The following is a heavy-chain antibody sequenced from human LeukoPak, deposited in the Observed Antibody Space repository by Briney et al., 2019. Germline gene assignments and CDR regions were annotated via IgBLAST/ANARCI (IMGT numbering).Heavy chain of an antibody. CDR2: ISYDGSNE. D-gene: IGHD5-24*01. CDR1: GFTFSSYA. V-gene: IGHV3-30-3*01. Sequence: GRSLRLSCAASGFTFSSYAMHWVRQAPGKGLEWVAVISYDGSNEYYADSVKGRFTISRDSSKNTLYLQMNSLRAEDTAMYYCARWLQLPGDYWGQGTLVTVSS. J-gene: IGHJ4*02. CDR3: ARWLQLPGDY.